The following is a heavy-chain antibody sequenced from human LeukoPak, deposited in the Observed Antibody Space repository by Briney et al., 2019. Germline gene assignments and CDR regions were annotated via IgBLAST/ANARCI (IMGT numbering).Heavy chain of an antibody. Sequence: SETLSLTCTVSGGSISSYYWRWIRQPAGKGLEGIGRIYTSGSTNYNPSLKSRVTMSVDTSNNQFSLKLSSVTAADTAVYYCARDPPAGSGFDYWGQGTLVTVSS. V-gene: IGHV4-4*07. CDR2: IYTSGST. CDR3: ARDPPAGSGFDY. J-gene: IGHJ4*02. D-gene: IGHD6-25*01. CDR1: GGSISSYY.